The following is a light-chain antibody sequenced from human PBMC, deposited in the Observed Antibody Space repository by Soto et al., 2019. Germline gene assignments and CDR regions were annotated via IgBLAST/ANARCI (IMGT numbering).Light chain of an antibody. CDR1: SSDVGGYNY. CDR3: CSYAGSYTFG. CDR2: DVS. V-gene: IGLV2-11*01. Sequence: QSVLTQPRSVSGSPGQSVTISCTGTSSDVGGYNYVSWYQQHPGKAPKLMIYDVSKRPSGVPDRFSGSKSGNTASLTISGLQAKDEADYYCCSYAGSYTFGFGGGTKLTVL. J-gene: IGLJ3*02.